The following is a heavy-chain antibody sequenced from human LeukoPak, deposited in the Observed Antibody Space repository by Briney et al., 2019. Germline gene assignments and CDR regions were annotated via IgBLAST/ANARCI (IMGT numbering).Heavy chain of an antibody. J-gene: IGHJ4*02. CDR3: ARGTSVLRFLEWLSDFDY. D-gene: IGHD3-3*01. CDR1: GYTFTSYA. CDR2: INAGNGNT. V-gene: IGHV1-3*01. Sequence: ASVKVSCKASGYTFTSYAMHWVRQAPGQRLEWMGWINAGNGNTKYSQKFQGRVTITRDTSASTAYMELCSLRSEDTAVYYCARGTSVLRFLEWLSDFDYWGQGTLVTVSS.